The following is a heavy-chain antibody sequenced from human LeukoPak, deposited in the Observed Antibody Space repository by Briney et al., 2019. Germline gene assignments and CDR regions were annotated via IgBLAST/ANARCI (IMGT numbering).Heavy chain of an antibody. D-gene: IGHD1-14*01. CDR1: GFTFSSYN. J-gene: IGHJ4*02. Sequence: GGSLRLSCVASGFTFSSYNMHWVRQAPGKGLVWVARINSDESSTNYADSVKGRFTISRDNAKNTVYLQMNSLRVDDTAVYYCVGIWQYFDYWGQGTLVTVSS. CDR3: VGIWQYFDY. CDR2: INSDESST. V-gene: IGHV3-74*01.